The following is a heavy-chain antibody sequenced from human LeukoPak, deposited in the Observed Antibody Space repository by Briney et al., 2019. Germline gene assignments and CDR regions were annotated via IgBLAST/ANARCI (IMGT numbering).Heavy chain of an antibody. J-gene: IGHJ4*02. CDR3: ARTPYCSSASCYTRYYFDL. CDR2: ISSSSTI. D-gene: IGHD2-2*02. V-gene: IGHV3-69-1*02. CDR1: EFTFSDYY. Sequence: PGGSLRLSCAASEFTFSDYYMSWIRQAPGKGLEWVSYISSSSTIYYADSVKGRFTISRDNAKNSLYLQMNSLRAEDTAVYHCARTPYCSSASCYTRYYFDLWGQGTLVSVSS.